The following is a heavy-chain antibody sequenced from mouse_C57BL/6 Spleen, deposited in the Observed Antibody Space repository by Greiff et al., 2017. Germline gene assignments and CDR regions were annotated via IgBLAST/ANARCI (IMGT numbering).Heavy chain of an antibody. Sequence: VKLMESGPELVKPGASVKISCKASGYAFSSSWMNWVKQRPGKGLEWIGRIYPGDGDTNYNGKFKGKATLTADKSSSTAYMQLSSLTSEDSAVYFCARRIYDYGFFAYWGQGTLVTVSA. CDR2: IYPGDGDT. V-gene: IGHV1-82*01. J-gene: IGHJ3*01. CDR3: ARRIYDYGFFAY. CDR1: GYAFSSSW. D-gene: IGHD2-4*01.